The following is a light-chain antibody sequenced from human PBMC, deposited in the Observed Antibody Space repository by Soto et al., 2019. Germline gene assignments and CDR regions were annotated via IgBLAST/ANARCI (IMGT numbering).Light chain of an antibody. V-gene: IGKV3-11*01. CDR3: QQRTNWPLT. Sequence: EIVLTQSLATLSFSPGERATLSCRASQSVDKYLVWYQQKPGQAPRLLIYDASSRATGIPARFSGSGSGTDFSLTITSLEPEDFAVYYCQQRTNWPLTFGGGTKLEIK. CDR2: DAS. CDR1: QSVDKY. J-gene: IGKJ4*01.